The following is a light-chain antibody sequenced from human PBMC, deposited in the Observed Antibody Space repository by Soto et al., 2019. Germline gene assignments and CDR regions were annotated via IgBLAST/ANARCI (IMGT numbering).Light chain of an antibody. CDR1: QGIKNW. V-gene: IGKV1-12*01. CDR2: TGP. Sequence: DIQMTQSPSYVSASVGDRVTITCRASQGIKNWLAWYQQKPGKAPNLLIYTGPSLQSGVPSRFSGSGSGTDFTLTINSLQPEDFATYYCQQAASFPITFGQGTRLEIK. CDR3: QQAASFPIT. J-gene: IGKJ5*01.